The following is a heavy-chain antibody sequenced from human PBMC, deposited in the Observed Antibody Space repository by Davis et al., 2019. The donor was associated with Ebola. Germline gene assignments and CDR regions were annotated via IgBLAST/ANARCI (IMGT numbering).Heavy chain of an antibody. D-gene: IGHD1-26*01. V-gene: IGHV3-33*01. Sequence: PGGSLRLSCAASGFTFSSYGMHWVRQAPGKGLEWVAVIWYDGSNKYYADSVKGRFTISRDNSKNTLYLQMNSLRAEDTAVYYCARDWEGTIPYSGGYFDLWGRGTLVTVSS. CDR1: GFTFSSYG. CDR3: ARDWEGTIPYSGGYFDL. CDR2: IWYDGSNK. J-gene: IGHJ2*01.